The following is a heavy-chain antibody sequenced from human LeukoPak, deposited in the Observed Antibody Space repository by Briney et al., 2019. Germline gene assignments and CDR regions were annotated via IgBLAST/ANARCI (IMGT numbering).Heavy chain of an antibody. CDR3: ARGYDYYDSSGYYVD. V-gene: IGHV3-64*01. D-gene: IGHD3-22*01. CDR1: GFTFSSYA. Sequence: PGGSLRLSCAASGFTFSSYAMHWVRQAPGKGLEYVSAISSNGGSTYYANSVKGRFTISRGNSKNTLYLQMGSLRAEDMAVYYCARGYDYYDSSGYYVDWGQGTLVTVSS. CDR2: ISSNGGST. J-gene: IGHJ4*02.